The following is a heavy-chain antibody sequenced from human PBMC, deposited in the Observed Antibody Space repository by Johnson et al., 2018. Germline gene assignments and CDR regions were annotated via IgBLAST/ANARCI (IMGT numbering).Heavy chain of an antibody. D-gene: IGHD1-26*01. Sequence: VQLVQSGGGLVQXGGSLRLSCAASGFTFRSYDMHWVRQATGKGLEWVSAIGTAGDTYYPGSVKGRFTISRENDKNSLYLQMNSLRAEDTAVYSCATGVGPYYYYMDVWGKGTPVTVSS. CDR3: ATGVGPYYYYMDV. V-gene: IGHV3-13*01. J-gene: IGHJ6*03. CDR1: GFTFRSYD. CDR2: IGTAGDT.